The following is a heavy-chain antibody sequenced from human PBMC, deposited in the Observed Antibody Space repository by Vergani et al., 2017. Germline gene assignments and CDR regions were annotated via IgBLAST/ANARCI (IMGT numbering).Heavy chain of an antibody. CDR2: ISAYNGNT. Sequence: QVQLVQSGAEVKKPGASVKVSCKASGYTFTSYGISWVRQAPGQGLEWMGWISAYNGNTNYAQKLQGRVTMTTDTSTSTAYMELRSLRSDDTAVYYCARVWGDIRFLEWLSSPVGYFDYWGQGTLVTVSS. D-gene: IGHD3-3*01. J-gene: IGHJ4*02. V-gene: IGHV1-18*04. CDR3: ARVWGDIRFLEWLSSPVGYFDY. CDR1: GYTFTSYG.